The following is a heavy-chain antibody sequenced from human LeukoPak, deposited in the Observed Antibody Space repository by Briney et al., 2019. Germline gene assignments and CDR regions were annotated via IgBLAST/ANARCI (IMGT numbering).Heavy chain of an antibody. J-gene: IGHJ4*02. CDR1: GGSIRSDGYY. Sequence: SETLSLTCTVSGGSIRSDGYYWSWIRQHPGKGLEWIANIYYSGSTRYNPSLKSRVTISMDTSKNQFSLKLSSVTAADTAVYYCAKDQYWCTGSTCHTGIDKWGQGTLVTVSS. D-gene: IGHD2-8*02. CDR2: IYYSGST. V-gene: IGHV4-31*03. CDR3: AKDQYWCTGSTCHTGIDK.